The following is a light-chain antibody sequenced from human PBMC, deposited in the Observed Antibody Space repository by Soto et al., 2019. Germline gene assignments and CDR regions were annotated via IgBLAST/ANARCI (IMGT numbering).Light chain of an antibody. CDR3: VQRTTWPWT. CDR1: QSVSVH. V-gene: IGKV3-11*01. CDR2: DAF. Sequence: EIVLTQSPGTLSLSPGERATLSCRASQSVSVHLAWYQQKPCQAPRLLLYDAFNRATGIPARFSGSGSGTDFTLTISSLEPEDFAVYHCVQRTTWPWTCGQGSKVEIK. J-gene: IGKJ1*01.